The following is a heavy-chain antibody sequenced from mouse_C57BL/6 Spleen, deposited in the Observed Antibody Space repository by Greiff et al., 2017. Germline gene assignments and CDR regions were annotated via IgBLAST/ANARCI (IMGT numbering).Heavy chain of an antibody. V-gene: IGHV1-55*01. Sequence: QVQLQQPGAELVKPGASVKMSCKASGYTFTSYWITWVKQRPGQGLEWIGDIYPGSGSTNYNEKFKSKATLTVDTSSSTAYMQLSSLTSEDSGVYYCARSSDSSVYGGFAYWGQGTLVTGSA. J-gene: IGHJ3*01. CDR2: IYPGSGST. D-gene: IGHD3-2*02. CDR1: GYTFTSYW. CDR3: ARSSDSSVYGGFAY.